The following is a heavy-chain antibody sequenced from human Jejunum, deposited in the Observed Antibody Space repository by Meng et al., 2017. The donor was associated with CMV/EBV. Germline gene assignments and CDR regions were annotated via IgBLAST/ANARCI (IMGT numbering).Heavy chain of an antibody. Sequence: ASGNTFNNYAIAWVRQAPGQGIEWLGRIVPVLNTPNYAQKFHGRVTITTERSTDTTYLELTNLKSEDTAVYYCARVLTFYYAMDVWGQGTPVTVSS. J-gene: IGHJ6*02. CDR1: GNTFNNYA. D-gene: IGHD3-16*01. V-gene: IGHV1-69*04. CDR3: ARVLTFYYAMDV. CDR2: IVPVLNTP.